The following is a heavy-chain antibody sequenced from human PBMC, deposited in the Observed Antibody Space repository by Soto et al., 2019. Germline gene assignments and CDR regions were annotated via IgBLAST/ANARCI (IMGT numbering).Heavy chain of an antibody. Sequence: PSETLSLTCAVYGGSFSGYYWSWIRQPPGKGLEWIGEINHSGSTNYNPSLKSRVTISVDTSKNQFSLKLSSVTAADTAVYYCARGPIAGDMTTVTKETLDYWGQGTLVTVSS. J-gene: IGHJ4*02. CDR2: INHSGST. D-gene: IGHD4-17*01. V-gene: IGHV4-34*01. CDR3: ARGPIAGDMTTVTKETLDY. CDR1: GGSFSGYY.